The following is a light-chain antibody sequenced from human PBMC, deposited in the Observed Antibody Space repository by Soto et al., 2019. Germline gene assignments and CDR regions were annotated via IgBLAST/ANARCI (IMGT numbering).Light chain of an antibody. CDR3: QQYGSSPFT. CDR2: GES. V-gene: IGKV3-20*01. CDR1: QSVTSSY. J-gene: IGKJ3*01. Sequence: ENVLTQSPGTLSLSPGERATLSCRASQSVTSSYLAWYQQKPGQAPRLLIYGESSRATGIPDRFSGSGSGTEFTLTISGLEPDDFAVYYCQQYGSSPFTFGRRTKVDIK.